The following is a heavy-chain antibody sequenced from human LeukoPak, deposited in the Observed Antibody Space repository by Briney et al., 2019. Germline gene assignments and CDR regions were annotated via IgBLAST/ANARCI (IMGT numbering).Heavy chain of an antibody. CDR2: IYPGDSDT. J-gene: IGHJ6*02. CDR1: GYSFTSYW. D-gene: IGHD5-18*01. CDR3: ARLQHRMSYYYYGMDV. Sequence: GESLKISCKGSGYSFTSYWIGWVRQMPGKGLEWMGIIYPGDSDTRYSPSFQGQVTISADKSISTAYLQWSSLKASDTAMYYCARLQHRMSYYYYGMDVWGQGTTVTVSS. V-gene: IGHV5-51*01.